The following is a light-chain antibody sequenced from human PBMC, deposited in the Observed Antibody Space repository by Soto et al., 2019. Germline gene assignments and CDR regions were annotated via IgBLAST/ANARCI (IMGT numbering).Light chain of an antibody. CDR1: SSNIGNNA. CDR3: AAWDDSLNGYV. J-gene: IGLJ1*01. CDR2: YDD. Sequence: QSVLTQPPSVSEAPRQRGTISCSGSSSNIGNNAVNWYQQLPGKAPKLLIYYDDLLPSGVSDRFPGSKSGTSASLAISGLQSEDEADYYCAAWDDSLNGYVFGTGTKVTVL. V-gene: IGLV1-36*01.